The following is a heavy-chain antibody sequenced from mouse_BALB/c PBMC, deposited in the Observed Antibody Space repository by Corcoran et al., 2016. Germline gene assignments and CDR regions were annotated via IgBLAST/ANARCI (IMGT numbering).Heavy chain of an antibody. CDR2: IDPANGNT. D-gene: IGHD1-1*01. V-gene: IGHV14-3*02. CDR1: GFNIKDTY. CDR3: ASIYYYGSSYEGYYAMDY. Sequence: EVQLQQSGAELVKPGASVKLSCTASGFNIKDTYMHWVKQRPEQGLEWIGRIDPANGNTKYDPKFQGKATITADTSSNTAYLQLSSLTSEDTAVDYCASIYYYGSSYEGYYAMDYWGQGTSVTVSS. J-gene: IGHJ4*01.